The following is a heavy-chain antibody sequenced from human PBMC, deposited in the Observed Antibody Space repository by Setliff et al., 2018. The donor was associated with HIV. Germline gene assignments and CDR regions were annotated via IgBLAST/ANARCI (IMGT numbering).Heavy chain of an antibody. J-gene: IGHJ3*01. CDR1: GGSITSFY. Sequence: SETLSLTCTVSGGSITSFYWNWIRQPAGRGLDWIGRIYTSGSTNYSPSLKSRVSMSVDTSRNQLSLRLTSVTAADTAVYFCARTTILQESFDLWGQGTMVTVSS. D-gene: IGHD1-1*01. V-gene: IGHV4-4*07. CDR2: IYTSGST. CDR3: ARTTILQESFDL.